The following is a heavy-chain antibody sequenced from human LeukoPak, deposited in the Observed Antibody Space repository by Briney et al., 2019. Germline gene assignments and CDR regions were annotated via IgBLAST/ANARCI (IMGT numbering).Heavy chain of an antibody. CDR3: ARDRTVTTRGWFDP. D-gene: IGHD4-11*01. V-gene: IGHV3-30*04. CDR1: GFTFSSYA. Sequence: PGGSLRLSCAASGFTFSSYAMHWVRQAPGKGLEWVAVISYDGSNKYYADSVKGRFTISRDNSKNTLYLQMNSLRAEDTAVYYCARDRTVTTRGWFDPWGQGTLVTVSS. CDR2: ISYDGSNK. J-gene: IGHJ5*02.